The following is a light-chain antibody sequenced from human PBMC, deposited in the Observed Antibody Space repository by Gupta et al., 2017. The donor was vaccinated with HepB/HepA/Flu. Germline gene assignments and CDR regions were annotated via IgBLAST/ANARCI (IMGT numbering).Light chain of an antibody. Sequence: DIQMTQSPSSLSASVGDRVTITCRASQTINTDLNWYQQKPGKAPKLLIFAASSLLSGVPSRFSGSGSGTDFTLTISSLQPEDVATYYCQQSYTMLTFGQGTRVEI. CDR1: QTINTD. V-gene: IGKV1-39*01. J-gene: IGKJ1*01. CDR2: AAS. CDR3: QQSYTMLT.